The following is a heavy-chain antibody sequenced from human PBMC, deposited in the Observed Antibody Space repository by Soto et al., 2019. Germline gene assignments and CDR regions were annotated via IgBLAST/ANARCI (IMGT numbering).Heavy chain of an antibody. Sequence: WASVKVSCKASGYTFTGYYIHWVRQAPGQGLEWMGEIGPNSGDTKYAQKFQGRVTMTRDTSISTVYMELSNLSPDDTAVYYCGRGRSGELVVFYWGQGTLVTVSS. CDR1: GYTFTGYY. CDR3: GRGRSGELVVFY. J-gene: IGHJ4*02. CDR2: IGPNSGDT. D-gene: IGHD2-15*01. V-gene: IGHV1-2*02.